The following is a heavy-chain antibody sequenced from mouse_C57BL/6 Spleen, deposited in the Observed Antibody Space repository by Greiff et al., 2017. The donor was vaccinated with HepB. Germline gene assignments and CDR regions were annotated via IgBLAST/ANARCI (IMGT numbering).Heavy chain of an antibody. CDR1: GYAFSSYW. D-gene: IGHD1-1*01. CDR2: IYPGDGDT. J-gene: IGHJ1*03. V-gene: IGHV1-80*01. Sequence: QVQLKESGAELVKPGASVKISCKASGYAFSSYWMNWVKQRPGKGLEWIGQIYPGDGDTNYNGKFKGKATLTADKSSSTAYMQLSSLTSEDSAVYFCARRYYGRHWYFDVWGTGTTVTVSS. CDR3: ARRYYGRHWYFDV.